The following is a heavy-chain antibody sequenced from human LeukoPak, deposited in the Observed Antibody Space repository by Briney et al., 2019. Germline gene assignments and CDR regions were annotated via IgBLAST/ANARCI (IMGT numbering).Heavy chain of an antibody. J-gene: IGHJ1*01. CDR1: GFTFSSYD. V-gene: IGHV3-23*01. D-gene: IGHD2-15*01. CDR3: AKADCSGGSCYSARGYFQH. CDR2: ITGSGGGT. Sequence: PGGSLRLSCAASGFTFSSYDMSWVRQALGKGLEWVSSITGSGGGTYYADSVKGRFTISRDNSKNTLFLQMNSLTGEDTAVYYCAKADCSGGSCYSARGYFQHWGQGTLVTVSS.